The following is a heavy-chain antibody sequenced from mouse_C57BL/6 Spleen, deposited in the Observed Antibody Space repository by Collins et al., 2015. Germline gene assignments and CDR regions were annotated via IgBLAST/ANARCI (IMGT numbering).Heavy chain of an antibody. CDR3: ARSIYYYGSSWYFDV. Sequence: EVKLLESGGGLVQPGGSLKLSCAASGFDFSRYWMSWVRQAPGKGLEWIGEINPDSSTINYTPSLKDKFIISRDNAKNTLYLQMSKVRSEDTALYYCARSIYYYGSSWYFDVWGAGTTVTVSS. CDR1: GFDFSRYW. D-gene: IGHD1-1*01. CDR2: INPDSSTI. J-gene: IGHJ1*01. V-gene: IGHV4-1*02.